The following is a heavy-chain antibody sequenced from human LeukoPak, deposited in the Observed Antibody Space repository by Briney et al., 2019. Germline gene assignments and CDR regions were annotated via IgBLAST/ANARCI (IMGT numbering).Heavy chain of an antibody. V-gene: IGHV4-31*03. Sequence: SQTLSLTCTVSGGSISSGGYYWSWIRQHPGKGLEWIGYIYYSGSTYYNPSLKSRVTISVDTSKNQFSLKLSSVSAADTAVYYCVRLGGSGSYYNVIHYYYGMDVWGQGTTVTVSS. CDR1: GGSISSGGYY. D-gene: IGHD3-10*01. CDR3: VRLGGSGSYYNVIHYYYGMDV. CDR2: IYYSGST. J-gene: IGHJ6*02.